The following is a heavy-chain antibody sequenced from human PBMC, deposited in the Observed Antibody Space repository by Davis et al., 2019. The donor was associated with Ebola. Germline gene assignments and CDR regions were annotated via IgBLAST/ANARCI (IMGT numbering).Heavy chain of an antibody. CDR3: ASVVVAATPYGMDV. J-gene: IGHJ6*02. V-gene: IGHV1-69*05. D-gene: IGHD2-15*01. CDR2: IIPIFGTA. Sequence: AASVKVSCKASGGTFSSYAISWVRQTPGQGLEWMGGIIPIFGTANYAQKFQGRVTMTRDTSTSTVYMELSSLRSEDTAVYYCASVVVAATPYGMDVWGQGTTVTVSS. CDR1: GGTFSSYA.